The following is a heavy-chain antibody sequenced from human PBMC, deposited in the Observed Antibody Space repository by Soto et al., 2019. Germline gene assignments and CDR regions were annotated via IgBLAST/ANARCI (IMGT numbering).Heavy chain of an antibody. CDR3: ARDGAGAYGLGWFDP. CDR2: IYHSGST. J-gene: IGHJ5*02. Sequence: QVQLQESGPGLVKPSQTLSLTCTVSGDSISRGGYYWNWIRQHPRKGLEWIGYIYHSGSTNYNPSIKSRVNISVDTSKNQLSLELSNVTAADTAVYYCARDGAGAYGLGWFDPWGQGILVTVSS. V-gene: IGHV4-31*03. D-gene: IGHD2-21*01. CDR1: GDSISRGGYY.